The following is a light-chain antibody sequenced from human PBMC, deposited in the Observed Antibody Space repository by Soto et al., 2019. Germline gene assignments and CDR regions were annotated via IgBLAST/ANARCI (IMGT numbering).Light chain of an antibody. V-gene: IGKV1-6*01. CDR1: PGIRND. Sequence: AIQMTQSPSSLSASVGDRVTITCRASPGIRNDLGWYQQKPGKAPKLLIYAASRLETGVPSRFSGSGSGTDLTLTISSLQPEDIATYYCLQDHAYPRTFGQGTVVEI. J-gene: IGKJ1*01. CDR3: LQDHAYPRT. CDR2: AAS.